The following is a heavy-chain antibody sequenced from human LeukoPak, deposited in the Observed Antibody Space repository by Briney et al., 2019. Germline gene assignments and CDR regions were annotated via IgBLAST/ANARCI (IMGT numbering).Heavy chain of an antibody. Sequence: GGSLRLSCEASGFTFISYWTSWVRQAPGKGLEWVANIKQDGSEKYYVDSVKGRFTISRDNAKNSLYLQMNSPRAEDTAVYYCARWGTYSSSWLGAFDIWGQGTMVTVSS. CDR1: GFTFISYW. V-gene: IGHV3-7*05. CDR3: ARWGTYSSSWLGAFDI. D-gene: IGHD6-13*01. J-gene: IGHJ3*02. CDR2: IKQDGSEK.